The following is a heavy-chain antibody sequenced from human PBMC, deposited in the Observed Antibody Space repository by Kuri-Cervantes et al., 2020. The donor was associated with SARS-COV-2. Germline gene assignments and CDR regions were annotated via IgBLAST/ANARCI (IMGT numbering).Heavy chain of an antibody. J-gene: IGHJ3*02. CDR2: IRSKANSYAT. CDR1: GFTFSGSA. V-gene: IGHV3-73*01. CDR3: TSVYYDFWSGYYGAFDI. Sequence: GESLKISCAASGFTFSGSAMHWVRQASGTGLEWVGRIRSKANSYATAYAASVKGRFTISRDDSKNTAYLQMNSLKTEDTAVYYCTSVYYDFWSGYYGAFDIWGQGTMVTVSS. D-gene: IGHD3-3*01.